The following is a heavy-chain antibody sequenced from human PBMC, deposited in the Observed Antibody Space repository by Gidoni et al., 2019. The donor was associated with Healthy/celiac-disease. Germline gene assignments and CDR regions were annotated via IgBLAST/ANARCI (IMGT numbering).Heavy chain of an antibody. CDR3: ASPVRTIFGVVIPGDGYYGMDV. J-gene: IGHJ6*02. D-gene: IGHD3-3*01. CDR1: GCTFRSYA. CDR2: IIPIFGTA. V-gene: IGHV1-69*06. Sequence: QVQLVQSGAAVKNPGSSVKVSCKASGCTFRSYALSWVRQAPGQGLEWMGGIIPIFGTANNAQKFQGRVTMTADKSTSTAYMELSSLRSEDTAVYYCASPVRTIFGVVIPGDGYYGMDVWGQGTTVTVSS.